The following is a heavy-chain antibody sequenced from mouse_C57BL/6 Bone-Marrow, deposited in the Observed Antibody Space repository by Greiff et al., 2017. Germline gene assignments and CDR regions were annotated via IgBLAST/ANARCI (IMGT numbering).Heavy chain of an antibody. Sequence: QVQLKESGAELVKPGASVKLSCKASGYTFTSYWMQWVKQRPGQGLEWIGEIDPSDSYTNYNQKFKGKATLTVDTSSSTAYMQLSSLTSEDSAVYYCARRGLSFYVRRYFDFWGTGTTVTVSS. CDR3: ARRGLSFYVRRYFDF. CDR2: IDPSDSYT. D-gene: IGHD1-1*01. V-gene: IGHV1-50*01. CDR1: GYTFTSYW. J-gene: IGHJ1*03.